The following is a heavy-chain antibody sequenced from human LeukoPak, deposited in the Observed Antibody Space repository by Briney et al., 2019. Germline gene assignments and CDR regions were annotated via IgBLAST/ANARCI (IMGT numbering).Heavy chain of an antibody. V-gene: IGHV3-23*01. CDR1: GFTFTSYA. CDR3: VQRTPAHHFDY. CDR2: INDDGGST. Sequence: GGSLRLSCAASGFTFTSYAMSWVRQAPGKGLEWVSAINDDGGSTYYADSVKGRFTISRDNFKNTLYLQMNSLRAEDTALYFCVQRTPAHHFDYWGQGTLVTVSS. D-gene: IGHD1-1*01. J-gene: IGHJ4*02.